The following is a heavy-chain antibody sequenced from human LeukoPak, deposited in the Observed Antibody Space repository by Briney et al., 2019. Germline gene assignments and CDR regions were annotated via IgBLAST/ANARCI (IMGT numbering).Heavy chain of an antibody. Sequence: ASVKVSCKASGYTFTSYYMHWVRQAPGQGLEWMGIINPSGGSTSYAQKFQGRVTMTRDTSTSTVYTELSSLRSEDTTVYYCAREPTYYDFWSGYYRNYYYYGMDVWGQGTTVTVSS. V-gene: IGHV1-46*01. CDR3: AREPTYYDFWSGYYRNYYYYGMDV. CDR1: GYTFTSYY. J-gene: IGHJ6*02. D-gene: IGHD3-3*01. CDR2: INPSGGST.